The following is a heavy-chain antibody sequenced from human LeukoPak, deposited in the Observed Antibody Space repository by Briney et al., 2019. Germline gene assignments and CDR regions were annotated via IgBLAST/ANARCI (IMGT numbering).Heavy chain of an antibody. V-gene: IGHV3-74*01. CDR2: INGDGSST. CDR3: ARDPRTAVSLQTFY. Sequence: GESLKISCAASGFTFSSHWMHLVRQAPGKGLVWVSRINGDGSSTSYADSVKGRFTISRDNAKNTLYLQMNSLRAEDTAVYYYARDPRTAVSLQTFYWGQGTLVTVSS. CDR1: GFTFSSHW. D-gene: IGHD2/OR15-2a*01. J-gene: IGHJ4*02.